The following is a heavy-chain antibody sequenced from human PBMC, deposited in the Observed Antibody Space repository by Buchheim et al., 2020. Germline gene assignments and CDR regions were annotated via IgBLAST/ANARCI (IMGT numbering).Heavy chain of an antibody. CDR3: ARDRGGYYDSSGCSDY. J-gene: IGHJ4*02. Sequence: EVQLVESGGGLVQPGGSLRLSCAASGFTFSSYWMSWVRQAPGKGLEWVANIKQDGSEKYYVDSVKGRFTISRDNAKNSLYLQMDSLRAEDTAVYYCARDRGGYYDSSGCSDYWGQGAL. CDR1: GFTFSSYW. D-gene: IGHD3-22*01. V-gene: IGHV3-7*01. CDR2: IKQDGSEK.